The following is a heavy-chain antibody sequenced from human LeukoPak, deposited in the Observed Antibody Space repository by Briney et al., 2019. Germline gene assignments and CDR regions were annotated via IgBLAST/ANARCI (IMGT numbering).Heavy chain of an antibody. Sequence: GESLKISCKGSGYSFTSYWIGWVRQMPGKGLEWMGIIYPGASDTRYSPPFQGQVTISADKSVTTAYLQWSSLKASDTAIYYCARSYSSNWYWFDPWGQGTLVTVSS. CDR2: IYPGASDT. D-gene: IGHD6-13*01. V-gene: IGHV5-51*01. J-gene: IGHJ5*02. CDR3: ARSYSSNWYWFDP. CDR1: GYSFTSYW.